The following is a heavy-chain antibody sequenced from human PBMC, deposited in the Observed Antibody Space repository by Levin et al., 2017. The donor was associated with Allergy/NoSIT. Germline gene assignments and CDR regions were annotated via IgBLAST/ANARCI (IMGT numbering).Heavy chain of an antibody. J-gene: IGHJ4*02. CDR3: ARADFWSGSYYFDY. CDR1: GGSISSYY. Sequence: SCTVSGGSISSYYWSWIRQPAGKGLEWIGRIYTSGSTNYNPSLKSRVTMSVDTSKNQFSLKLSSVTAADTAVYYCARADFWSGSYYFDYWGQGTLVTVSS. CDR2: IYTSGST. D-gene: IGHD3-3*01. V-gene: IGHV4-4*07.